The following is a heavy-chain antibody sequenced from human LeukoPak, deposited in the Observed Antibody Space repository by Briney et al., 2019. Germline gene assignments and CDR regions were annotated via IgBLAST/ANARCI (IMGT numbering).Heavy chain of an antibody. V-gene: IGHV4-30-2*01. J-gene: IGHJ5*02. Sequence: SQTLSLTCAVSGGSISSCGYSWSWIRQPPGKGLEWIGYIYHSGSTYYNPSLKSRVTISVDRSKNQFSLKLSSVTAADTAVYYCARAVTTSEWFDPWGQGTLVTVSS. CDR2: IYHSGST. D-gene: IGHD4-11*01. CDR3: ARAVTTSEWFDP. CDR1: GGSISSCGYS.